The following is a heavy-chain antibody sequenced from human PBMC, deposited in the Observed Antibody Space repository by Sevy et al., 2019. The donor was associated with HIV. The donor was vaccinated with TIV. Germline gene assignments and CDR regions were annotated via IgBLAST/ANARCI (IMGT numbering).Heavy chain of an antibody. V-gene: IGHV1-69*13. CDR2: IIPIFGTA. Sequence: ASVKVSCKASGGTFSSYAISWVRQAPGQGLEWMGGIIPIFGTANYAQKFQGRVTITADESTSTAYMELSSLRSEDTAVYYCARKGLGEQLVGGYYYYGMDVWGQWTTVTAP. CDR3: ARKGLGEQLVGGYYYYGMDV. D-gene: IGHD6-6*01. J-gene: IGHJ6*02. CDR1: GGTFSSYA.